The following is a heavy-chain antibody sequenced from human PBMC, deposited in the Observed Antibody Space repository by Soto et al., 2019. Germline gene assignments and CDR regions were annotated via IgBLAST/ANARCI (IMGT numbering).Heavy chain of an antibody. Sequence: SETLSLTCTVSGGSISSYYWSWIRQPPGKGLEWIGYIYYSGSTNYNPSLKSRVTISVDTSKNQFSLKLSSVTAADTAVYYCASFLTGDIGWFDPWGQGTLVTVSS. CDR1: GGSISSYY. CDR3: ASFLTGDIGWFDP. J-gene: IGHJ5*02. CDR2: IYYSGST. D-gene: IGHD5-12*01. V-gene: IGHV4-59*01.